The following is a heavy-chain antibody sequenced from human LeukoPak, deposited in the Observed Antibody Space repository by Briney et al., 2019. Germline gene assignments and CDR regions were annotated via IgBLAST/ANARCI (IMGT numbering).Heavy chain of an antibody. CDR3: ARPYSSSWYENAFDI. Sequence: SVKVSCKATGGTFSSYAISWVRQAPGQGLEWMGGIIPIFGTANYAQKFQGRVTITTDESTSTAYMELSSLRSEDTAVYYCARPYSSSWYENAFDIWGQGTMVTVSS. CDR2: IIPIFGTA. J-gene: IGHJ3*02. CDR1: GGTFSSYA. D-gene: IGHD6-13*01. V-gene: IGHV1-69*05.